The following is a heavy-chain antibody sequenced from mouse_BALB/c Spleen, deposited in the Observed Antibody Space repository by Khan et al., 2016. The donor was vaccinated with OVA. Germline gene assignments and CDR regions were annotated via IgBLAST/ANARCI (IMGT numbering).Heavy chain of an antibody. D-gene: IGHD2-1*01. CDR3: VTIFYGKRYYAMDY. V-gene: IGHV2-9*02. CDR1: GFSSTNYG. J-gene: IGHJ4*01. Sequence: QVQLKESGPGLVAPSQSLSITCTVSGFSSTNYGVNWVRQPPGKGLEWLGVIWAGGSTNYNSALMSRLSISKDKAKSKVFLRMNSLQTDDTAVYYCVTIFYGKRYYAMDYWGQGTSVTVSS. CDR2: IWAGGST.